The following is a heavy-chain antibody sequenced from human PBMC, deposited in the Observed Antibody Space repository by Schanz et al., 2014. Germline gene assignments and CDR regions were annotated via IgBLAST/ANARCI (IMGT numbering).Heavy chain of an antibody. CDR3: ARGRTFDY. V-gene: IGHV1-69*02. CDR2: IIPVLNIA. J-gene: IGHJ4*02. Sequence: QVQLVQSGAEVKKPGSSMKVSCKASGGTFSTYPINWLRQAPGQGLEWMGKIIPVLNIATYAQRFQGRVSITADTSTNTAYMELSSLTSEDTAVYYCARGRTFDYWGQGTLVTVSS. CDR1: GGTFSTYP.